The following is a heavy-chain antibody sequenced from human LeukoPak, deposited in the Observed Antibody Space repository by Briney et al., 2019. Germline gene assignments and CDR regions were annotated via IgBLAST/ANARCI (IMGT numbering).Heavy chain of an antibody. CDR3: ARDFVVVVAATRLVYNWFDP. V-gene: IGHV4-4*07. CDR1: GGSFSGYY. CDR2: IYTSGST. J-gene: IGHJ5*02. Sequence: SETLSLTCAVYGGSFSGYYWSWIRQPAGKGLEWIGRIYTSGSTNYNPSLKSRVTMSVDTSKNQFSLKLSSVTAADTAVYYCARDFVVVVAATRLVYNWFDPWGQGTLVTVSS. D-gene: IGHD2-15*01.